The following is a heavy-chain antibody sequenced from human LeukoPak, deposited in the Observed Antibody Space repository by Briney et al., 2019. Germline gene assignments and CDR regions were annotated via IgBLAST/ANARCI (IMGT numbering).Heavy chain of an antibody. CDR3: AKGQTSGTTFYGLDV. CDR2: ISGSGGST. CDR1: GHTFSNYA. D-gene: IGHD1-1*01. Sequence: GGSLRLSCAASGHTFSNYAMSWVRQAPGQGVDWVSTISGSGGSTYYADSVKGRFTISRDNSKNTLYLQMNSLRAEDTAVYYCAKGQTSGTTFYGLDVWGQGTLVTVSS. J-gene: IGHJ3*01. V-gene: IGHV3-23*01.